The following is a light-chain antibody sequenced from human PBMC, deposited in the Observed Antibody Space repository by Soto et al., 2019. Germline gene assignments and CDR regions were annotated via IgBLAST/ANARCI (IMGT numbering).Light chain of an antibody. J-gene: IGLJ2*01. CDR2: DAT. V-gene: IGLV7-46*01. CDR1: TGGVTSGHW. CDR3: SLSFGGTVV. Sequence: QAVVTQEPSMTVSPGGTVTLTCGSSTGGVTSGHWPYWFQQKAGQAPRTLIYDATNKHSWTPARFSGSLLGGKAALTLSGAQPEGEAEYYCSLSFGGTVVFGGGTKLTVL.